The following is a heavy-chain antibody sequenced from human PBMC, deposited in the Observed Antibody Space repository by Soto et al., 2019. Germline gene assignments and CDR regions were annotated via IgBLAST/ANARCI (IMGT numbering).Heavy chain of an antibody. D-gene: IGHD3-16*01. J-gene: IGHJ4*02. Sequence: SETLSLTCAVYSGSFSGYYWSWIRQPPGKGLEWIGEIYHGLSIVYNPSLKSRVTISGDSSKNQFSLKLSSVTAADTAVYYCARHGGYYFDYWGQGTLVTV. CDR3: ARHGGYYFDY. V-gene: IGHV4-34*01. CDR2: IYHGLSI. CDR1: SGSFSGYY.